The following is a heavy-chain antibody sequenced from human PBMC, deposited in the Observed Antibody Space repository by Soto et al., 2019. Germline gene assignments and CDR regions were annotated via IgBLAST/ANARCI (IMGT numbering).Heavy chain of an antibody. J-gene: IGHJ4*02. D-gene: IGHD3-10*01. V-gene: IGHV1-69*13. CDR3: ARDLAYYYGSGSYYNPSHFDY. CDR1: GGTFSSYA. CDR2: IIPIFGTA. Sequence: GASVKVSCKASGGTFSSYAISWVRQAPGQGLEWMGGIIPIFGTANYAQKFQGRVTITADESTSTAYMELSSLRSEDTAVYYCARDLAYYYGSGSYYNPSHFDYWGQGTLVTVSS.